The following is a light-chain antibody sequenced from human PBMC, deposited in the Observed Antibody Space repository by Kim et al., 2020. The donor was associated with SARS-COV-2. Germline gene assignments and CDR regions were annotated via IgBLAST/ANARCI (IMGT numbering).Light chain of an antibody. Sequence: EIVMTQSPATLSVSPGERATLSCRASQSVSSILAWYQQKPGQAPRLLIYGASTRATGIPGRFSGSGSGTEFTLTISSLQSVDFAVYYCQQYSHWPLTFGGGTKVDIK. CDR3: QQYSHWPLT. V-gene: IGKV3-15*01. CDR2: GAS. CDR1: QSVSSI. J-gene: IGKJ4*01.